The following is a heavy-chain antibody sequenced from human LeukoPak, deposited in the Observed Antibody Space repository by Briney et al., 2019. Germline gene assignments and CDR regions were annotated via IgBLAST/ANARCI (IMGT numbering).Heavy chain of an antibody. Sequence: GGSLRLSCAASGFTISSYSMNWVRQAPGKGLEWVSSISSSSSYIYYADSVKGRFTISRDNAKNSLYLQMNSLRAEDTAVYYCAIGWRGKVVPAAIGAFDIWGQGTMVTVSS. D-gene: IGHD2-2*02. CDR3: AIGWRGKVVPAAIGAFDI. CDR1: GFTISSYS. J-gene: IGHJ3*02. CDR2: ISSSSSYI. V-gene: IGHV3-21*01.